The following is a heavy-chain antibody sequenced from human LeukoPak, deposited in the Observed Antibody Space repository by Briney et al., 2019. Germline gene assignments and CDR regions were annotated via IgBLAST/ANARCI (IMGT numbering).Heavy chain of an antibody. CDR3: ARGGKVIGSGGSCYYDLDY. Sequence: SETLSLTCTVSGYSISSGYYWGWIRQPPGKGLEWIGNFYHSGLTYYNPSLKSRVTISVDTSKNQFSLKLSSVTAADTAVYYCARGGKVIGSGGSCYYDLDYWGQGTLVTVSS. V-gene: IGHV4-38-2*02. CDR1: GYSISSGYY. CDR2: FYHSGLT. D-gene: IGHD2-15*01. J-gene: IGHJ4*02.